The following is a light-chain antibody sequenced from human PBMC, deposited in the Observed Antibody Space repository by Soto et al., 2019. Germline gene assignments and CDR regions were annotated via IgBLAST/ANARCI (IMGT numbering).Light chain of an antibody. CDR2: KAS. J-gene: IGKJ1*01. CDR3: QQYNTFST. V-gene: IGKV1-5*03. Sequence: DVQMTQSPSTLSASVGDRVTITCRASQSIDIWLAWYQQKPGKAPNLLIYKASTLETGVPSRLTGSGSGTEFTLTISSLQPDDFATYYCQQYNTFSTFGQGTKVEMK. CDR1: QSIDIW.